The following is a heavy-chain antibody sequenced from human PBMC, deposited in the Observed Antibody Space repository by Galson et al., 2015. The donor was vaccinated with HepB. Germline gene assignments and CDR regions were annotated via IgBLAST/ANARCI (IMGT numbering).Heavy chain of an antibody. V-gene: IGHV3-23*01. Sequence: SLRLSCAASGFTFSSYAMSWVRQAPGKGLEWVSAISGSGGSTYYADSVKGRFTISRDNSKNTLYLQMNSLRADDTAVYYCAKDVTYYYDTSGSDYFDYWGQGTLVTVSS. J-gene: IGHJ4*02. CDR3: AKDVTYYYDTSGSDYFDY. CDR2: ISGSGGST. D-gene: IGHD3-22*01. CDR1: GFTFSSYA.